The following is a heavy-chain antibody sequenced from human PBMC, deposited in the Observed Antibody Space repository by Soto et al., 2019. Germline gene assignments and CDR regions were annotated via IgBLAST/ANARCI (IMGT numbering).Heavy chain of an antibody. V-gene: IGHV4-30-4*01. Sequence: QVQLQESGPGLVKPSQTLSLTCTVSGGSISSGDYYWSWIRQPPGKGLEWSGYIYYSGSTYYNPSLKSRVTISVDTSKIQFSLKLSSVTAADTAVYYCARATAAAGTISNWFDPWGQGTLVTVSS. D-gene: IGHD6-13*01. CDR3: ARATAAAGTISNWFDP. CDR1: GGSISSGDYY. CDR2: IYYSGST. J-gene: IGHJ5*02.